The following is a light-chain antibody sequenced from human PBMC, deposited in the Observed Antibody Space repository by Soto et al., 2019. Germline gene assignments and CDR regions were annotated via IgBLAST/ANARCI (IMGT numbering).Light chain of an antibody. V-gene: IGLV3-21*02. CDR1: NIGSKS. CDR3: QVWDNNSDHVV. Sequence: SYELTQPPSVSVAPGQTATITCGGNNIGSKSVHWYQQKPGQAPVVVVYHDSDRPSGISERFSGSNSGNTATLTITRVEAGDEAVYSCQVWDNNSDHVVFGGGTKLTVL. CDR2: HDS. J-gene: IGLJ2*01.